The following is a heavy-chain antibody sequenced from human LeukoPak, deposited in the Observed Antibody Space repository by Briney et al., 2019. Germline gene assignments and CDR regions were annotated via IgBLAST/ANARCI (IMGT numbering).Heavy chain of an antibody. CDR1: GYSISSGYY. CDR3: ARVVGYYDSSGSVHYFDY. CDR2: IYHSGST. Sequence: SETLSLTRTVSGYSISSGYYWGWIRQPPGKGLEWIGSIYHSGSTYYNPSLKSRVTISVDTSTNQFSLKLSSVTAADTAVYYCARVVGYYDSSGSVHYFDYWGQGTLVTVSS. V-gene: IGHV4-38-2*02. D-gene: IGHD3-22*01. J-gene: IGHJ4*02.